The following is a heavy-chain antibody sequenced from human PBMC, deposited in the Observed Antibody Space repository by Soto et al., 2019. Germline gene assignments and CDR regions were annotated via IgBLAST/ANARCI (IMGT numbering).Heavy chain of an antibody. CDR1: GGSISSSSYY. D-gene: IGHD3-3*01. CDR3: ARQTATIFGVVIRYYFDY. J-gene: IGHJ4*02. Sequence: SETLSLTCTVSGGSISSSSYYWGWIRQPPGKGLEWIGSIYYSGSTYYNPSLKSRVTISVDTSKNQFSLKLSSVTAADTAVYYCARQTATIFGVVIRYYFDYWGQGTLVTVSS. CDR2: IYYSGST. V-gene: IGHV4-39*01.